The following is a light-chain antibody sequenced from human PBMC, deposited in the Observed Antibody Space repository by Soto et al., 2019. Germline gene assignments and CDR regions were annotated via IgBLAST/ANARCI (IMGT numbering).Light chain of an antibody. CDR1: QSVSSY. J-gene: IGKJ1*01. V-gene: IGKV3-11*01. CDR3: QQRSNWPWT. CDR2: DAS. Sequence: EIVLTQSPAILSLSPGERATISCRASQSVSSYLAWYQQKPGQAPRLLIYDASNRATGIPARFSGSGSGTDFTLTISSLEPEDFAVYHCQQRSNWPWTFGQGTKVDIK.